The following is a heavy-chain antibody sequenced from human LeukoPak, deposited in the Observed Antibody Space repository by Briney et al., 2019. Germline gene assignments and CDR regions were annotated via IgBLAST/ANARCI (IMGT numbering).Heavy chain of an antibody. Sequence: GGSLRLSCTASGFPFSSYWMTWVRQAPGKGLEWVANIKLDGSLINYVDSVKGRFTISRDNAKNSLYLQMTNLRVEDTALYYCAKDSYSKGDYWGQGTLVTVSS. D-gene: IGHD6-13*01. V-gene: IGHV3-7*01. CDR1: GFPFSSYW. CDR3: AKDSYSKGDY. J-gene: IGHJ4*02. CDR2: IKLDGSLI.